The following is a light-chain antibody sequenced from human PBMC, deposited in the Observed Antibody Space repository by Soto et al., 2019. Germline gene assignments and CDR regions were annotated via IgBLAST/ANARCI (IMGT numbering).Light chain of an antibody. Sequence: DIQMTQSPSSLSASVGDTVTFTCRASQSISEYLNWYQQKPGKAPRLLFYAASNLDNGVPSRFSGSGSGTTFTLTIRSLQPEDFATYYCQQSYSFPRTFGQGTKVEV. CDR2: AAS. V-gene: IGKV1-39*01. J-gene: IGKJ1*01. CDR1: QSISEY. CDR3: QQSYSFPRT.